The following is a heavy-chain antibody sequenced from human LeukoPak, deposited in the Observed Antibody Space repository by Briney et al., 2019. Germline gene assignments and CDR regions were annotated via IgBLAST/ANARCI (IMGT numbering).Heavy chain of an antibody. D-gene: IGHD2-2*01. CDR3: TTGIVVVPAAINVHSSY. CDR2: IKSKTDGGTT. Sequence: GGSLRLSCAASGFTFSNAWMSWVRQAPGKGLESVSRIKSKTDGGTTDYAAPVKGRFTISRDDSKNTLYLQMNSLKTEDTAVYYCTTGIVVVPAAINVHSSYWGQGTPVTVSS. J-gene: IGHJ4*02. V-gene: IGHV3-15*01. CDR1: GFTFSNAW.